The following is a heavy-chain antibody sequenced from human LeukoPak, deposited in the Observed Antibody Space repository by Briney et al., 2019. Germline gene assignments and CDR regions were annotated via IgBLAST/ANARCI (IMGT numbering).Heavy chain of an antibody. Sequence: AASVKVSCKASGYTFTGYYMHWVRQAPGQGLEWMGWINPNSGGTNYAQKFQGRVTMTRVTSISTAYMELSRLRSDDTAVYYCASLDGGSSYFDYWGQGTLVTVSS. CDR1: GYTFTGYY. V-gene: IGHV1-2*02. CDR3: ASLDGGSSYFDY. CDR2: INPNSGGT. J-gene: IGHJ4*02. D-gene: IGHD1-26*01.